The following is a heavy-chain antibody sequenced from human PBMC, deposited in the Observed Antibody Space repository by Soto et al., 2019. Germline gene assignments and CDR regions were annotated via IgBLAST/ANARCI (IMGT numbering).Heavy chain of an antibody. V-gene: IGHV1-3*01. J-gene: IGHJ3*02. CDR1: GYNFTRHG. CDR2: INAGNGNT. D-gene: IGHD3-22*01. Sequence: QVQLVQSGAEVKKPGASVKVSCKASGYNFTRHGIQWVRQAPGQSLEWMGWINAGNGNTKYSPKSQGRFTFSRDTSASTAYMELSSLRSEDTAVYYCARDKPDYYDSRGYSHVGDVFDIWGQGTMVTVSS. CDR3: ARDKPDYYDSRGYSHVGDVFDI.